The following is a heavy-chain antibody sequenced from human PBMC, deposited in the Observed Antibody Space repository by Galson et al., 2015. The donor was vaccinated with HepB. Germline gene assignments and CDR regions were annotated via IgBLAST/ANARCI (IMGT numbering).Heavy chain of an antibody. Sequence: SLRLSCAASGLTFSNYAMSWVRQAPGKGLEWVSGIYPSGDTTYYADSVKGRFTISRDDSKNTLYLQMNSLRAEDTAVYFCANDFCRADNCNPFDYWGQGTLVTVSS. CDR1: GLTFSNYA. CDR3: ANDFCRADNCNPFDY. V-gene: IGHV3-23*01. CDR2: IYPSGDTT. D-gene: IGHD1-20*01. J-gene: IGHJ4*02.